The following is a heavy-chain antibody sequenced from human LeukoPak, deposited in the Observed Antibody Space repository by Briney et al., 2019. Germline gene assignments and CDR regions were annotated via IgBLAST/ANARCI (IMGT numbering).Heavy chain of an antibody. CDR1: GFTFGSYA. CDR2: IYRDGSS. J-gene: IGHJ4*02. D-gene: IGHD3-9*01. V-gene: IGHV3-66*01. Sequence: GGSLRLSCAASGFTFGSYAMSWVRQAPGKGLEWVSVIYRDGSSYYAESVKGRFTISRDNSKNTLYIQMNSLRAEDTAVYYCARSFYDILIGYYQYFDYWGQGTLVTVSS. CDR3: ARSFYDILIGYYQYFDY.